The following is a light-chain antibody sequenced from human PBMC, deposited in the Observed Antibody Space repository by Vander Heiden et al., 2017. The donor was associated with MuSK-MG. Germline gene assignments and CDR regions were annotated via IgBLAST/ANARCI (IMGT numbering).Light chain of an antibody. CDR1: QSISRS. CDR3: QQSYSNPIT. V-gene: IGKV1-39*01. CDR2: TAS. J-gene: IGKJ5*01. Sequence: DIQMTQSPSSLSASVGDGVTITCRASQSISRSVNWYQQKPGKAPDLLIYTASSLQSGVPSRFSGSGSGTDFTLTISSLQPEDFATYYCQQSYSNPITFGQGTRLEIK.